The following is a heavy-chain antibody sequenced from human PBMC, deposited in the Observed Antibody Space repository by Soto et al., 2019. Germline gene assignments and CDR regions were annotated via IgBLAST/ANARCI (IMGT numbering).Heavy chain of an antibody. V-gene: IGHV1-69*13. CDR1: GGIFSTYA. D-gene: IGHD3-22*01. CDR2: IIPLFGTP. J-gene: IGHJ4*02. CDR3: ARDLGIPYYYDSSGYYSLGY. Sequence: ASVKVSCKASGGIFSTYAISWLRQAPGQGLEWMGGIIPLFGTPNYAQRFQGRVTITADESTSTAYMELSRLRSDDTAVYYCARDLGIPYYYDSSGYYSLGYWGQGTLVTVSS.